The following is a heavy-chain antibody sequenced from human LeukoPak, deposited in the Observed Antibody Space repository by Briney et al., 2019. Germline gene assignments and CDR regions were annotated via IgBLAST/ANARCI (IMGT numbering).Heavy chain of an antibody. V-gene: IGHV1-24*01. CDR3: ATWSGSYYYF. D-gene: IGHD3-10*01. CDR2: FDPEDIET. CDR1: GYTLTVLA. J-gene: IGHJ4*02. Sequence: ASVKVSCKVSGYTLTVLAIHWVRQDPGKGLEWMGGFDPEDIETIYAQTFQGRLTMTEDKSTDTAYMEMSSLRSEDTAVYYCATWSGSYYYFWGQGTVVTVSS.